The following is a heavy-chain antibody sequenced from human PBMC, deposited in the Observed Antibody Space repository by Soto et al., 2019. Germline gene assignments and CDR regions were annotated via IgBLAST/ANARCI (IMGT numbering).Heavy chain of an antibody. J-gene: IGHJ4*02. D-gene: IGHD5-12*01. CDR3: ARGKTTQESGYDFFY. CDR2: INPSGGST. Sequence: GASVKVSCKASGYTFTSYYMHWVRQAPGQGLEWMGIINPSGGSTSYAQKFQGRVTMTRDTSTSTVYMELSSLRSEDTAMYYCARGKTTQESGYDFFYWGQGTLVTVSS. V-gene: IGHV1-46*03. CDR1: GYTFTSYY.